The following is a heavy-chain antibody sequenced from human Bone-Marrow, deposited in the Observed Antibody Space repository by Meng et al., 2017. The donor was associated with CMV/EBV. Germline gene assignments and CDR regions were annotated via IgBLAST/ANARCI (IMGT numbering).Heavy chain of an antibody. J-gene: IGHJ3*02. D-gene: IGHD2-2*01. CDR2: IIPILGIA. Sequence: SVKVSCKASGGTFSSYTISWVRQAPGQGLEWMGRIIPILGIANYAQKFQGRVTITADKSTTTAYMYLSSLRSEDTAVYYCARDMAFCSSTNCNAAAFGIWGRGTMVTVSS. V-gene: IGHV1-69*04. CDR1: GGTFSSYT. CDR3: ARDMAFCSSTNCNAAAFGI.